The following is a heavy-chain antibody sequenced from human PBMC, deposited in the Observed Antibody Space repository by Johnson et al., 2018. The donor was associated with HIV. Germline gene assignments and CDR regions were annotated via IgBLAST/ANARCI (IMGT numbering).Heavy chain of an antibody. Sequence: VQLVESGGGLVQPGRSLRLSCAASGFTFDDYAMHWVRQAPGKCLEWVSGISWNSGSIGYADSVKGRFTISRDNAKNSLYLQMNSLRAEDTALYYCARDGPYYDSSGYYYGTVFYAFDIWGQGTMVTVSS. D-gene: IGHD3-22*01. J-gene: IGHJ3*02. CDR3: ARDGPYYDSSGYYYGTVFYAFDI. CDR2: ISWNSGSI. V-gene: IGHV3-9*01. CDR1: GFTFDDYA.